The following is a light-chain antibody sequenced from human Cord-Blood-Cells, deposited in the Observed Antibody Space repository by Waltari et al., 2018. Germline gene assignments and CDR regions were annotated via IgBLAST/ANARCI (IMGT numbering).Light chain of an antibody. CDR3: AAWDDSLSGWV. CDR1: SYNIGSNY. V-gene: IGLV1-47*01. CDR2: RKN. Sequence: QSVLTQPPSASGTPGQRVTISCSGSSYNIGSNYVYWYQQLPGTAPKLLIYRKNQRPSGVPDRFSGSKSGTSASLAISGLRSEDEADYYCAAWDDSLSGWVFGGGTKLTVL. J-gene: IGLJ3*02.